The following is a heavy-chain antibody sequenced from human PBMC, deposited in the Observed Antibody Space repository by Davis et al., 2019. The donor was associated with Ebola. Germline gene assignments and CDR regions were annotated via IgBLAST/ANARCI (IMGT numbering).Heavy chain of an antibody. D-gene: IGHD6-19*01. CDR2: ISAYNGKT. CDR3: ARVVQQWLVLPYYFDY. CDR1: GYTFTSYG. V-gene: IGHV1-18*01. Sequence: ASVKVSCKASGYTFTSYGISWVRQAPGQGLEWMGWISAYNGKTNYAQKLQGRVTMTTDTSTSTAYMELRSLRSEDTAVYYCARVVQQWLVLPYYFDYWGQGTLVTVSS. J-gene: IGHJ4*02.